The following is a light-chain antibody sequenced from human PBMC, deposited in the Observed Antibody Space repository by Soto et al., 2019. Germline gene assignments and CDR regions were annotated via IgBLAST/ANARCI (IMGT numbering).Light chain of an antibody. CDR2: EVS. Sequence: QSALTQPASVSGSPGQSITISCTGTSSDVGGYNYVSWYQQHPGTAPKLMIYEVSNRPSGVSNRFSGSKSGNTSSLTISGLQAEDDADYYCSSYTSSRNVVFGGGTKLTVL. V-gene: IGLV2-14*01. CDR3: SSYTSSRNVV. J-gene: IGLJ2*01. CDR1: SSDVGGYNY.